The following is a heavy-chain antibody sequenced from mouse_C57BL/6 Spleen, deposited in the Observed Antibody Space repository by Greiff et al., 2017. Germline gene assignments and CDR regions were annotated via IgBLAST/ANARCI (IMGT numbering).Heavy chain of an antibody. D-gene: IGHD1-1*01. CDR2: IWSDGST. CDR3: ARDGSDYYGSSPFAY. Sequence: QVQLKESGPGLVAPSQSLSITCTVSGFSLTSYGVHWVRQPPGKGLEWLVVIWSDGSTTYNSALKSRLSISKDNSKSQVFLKMNSLQTDDTAMYYCARDGSDYYGSSPFAYWGQGTLVTVAA. J-gene: IGHJ3*01. V-gene: IGHV2-6*03. CDR1: GFSLTSYG.